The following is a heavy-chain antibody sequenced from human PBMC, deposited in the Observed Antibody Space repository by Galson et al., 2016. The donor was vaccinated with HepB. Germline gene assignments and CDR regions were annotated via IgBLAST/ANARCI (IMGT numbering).Heavy chain of an antibody. V-gene: IGHV3-30-3*01. CDR3: ARDADYVCGTYRHTRTVPQDYFDY. CDR1: GFTFSSYA. J-gene: IGHJ4*02. Sequence: SLRLSCAASGFTFSSYAMHWVRQAPGKGLEWVAYITCAGSNNFYADSVKGRFTISRDNSKNTLYLQMNSLRAEDTAVYFCARDADYVCGTYRHTRTVPQDYFDYWGQGTLVTVSS. CDR2: ITCAGSNN. D-gene: IGHD3-16*02.